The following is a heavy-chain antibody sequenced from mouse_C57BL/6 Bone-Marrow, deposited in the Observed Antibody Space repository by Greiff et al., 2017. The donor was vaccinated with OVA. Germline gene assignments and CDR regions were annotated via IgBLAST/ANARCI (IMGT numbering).Heavy chain of an antibody. Sequence: LQPGAELVRPGSSVKLSCKASGYTFTSYWMDWVKQRPGQGLEWIGNIYPSDSETHYNQKFKDKATLTVDKSSSTAYMQLSSLTSEDSAVYYCASSFYYAMDYWGQGTSVTVSS. J-gene: IGHJ4*01. CDR3: ASSFYYAMDY. CDR2: IYPSDSET. V-gene: IGHV1-61*01. D-gene: IGHD1-1*01. CDR1: GYTFTSYW.